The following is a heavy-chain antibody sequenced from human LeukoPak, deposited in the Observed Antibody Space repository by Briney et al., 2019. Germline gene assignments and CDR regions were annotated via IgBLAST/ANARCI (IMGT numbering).Heavy chain of an antibody. Sequence: PSETLSLTCTVSGGSIRSATYYWGWIRQPPGKGLEWIGSIYYSGTTYYNPSLKSRVTISVDVSKNQFSLKLSSVTAADTAVYYCAKTGYGGNPFDSWGQGTQVTVSS. D-gene: IGHD4-23*01. CDR1: GGSIRSATYY. V-gene: IGHV4-39*01. CDR2: IYYSGTT. CDR3: AKTGYGGNPFDS. J-gene: IGHJ4*02.